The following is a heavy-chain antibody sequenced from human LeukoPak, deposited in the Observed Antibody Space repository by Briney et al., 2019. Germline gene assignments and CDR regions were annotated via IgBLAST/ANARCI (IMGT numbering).Heavy chain of an antibody. CDR3: AQIAAAGNLDY. Sequence: SGPILVKPTQTLTLTCTFSGSSLSTSGGGVGWIRQPPGKALEWLALIYWDDDKRYSPSLKSRLPITKDTSKNQVVLTMTNMDPVDTATYYCAQIAAAGNLDYWGQGTLVTVSS. D-gene: IGHD6-13*01. J-gene: IGHJ4*02. CDR1: GSSLSTSGGG. CDR2: IYWDDDK. V-gene: IGHV2-5*02.